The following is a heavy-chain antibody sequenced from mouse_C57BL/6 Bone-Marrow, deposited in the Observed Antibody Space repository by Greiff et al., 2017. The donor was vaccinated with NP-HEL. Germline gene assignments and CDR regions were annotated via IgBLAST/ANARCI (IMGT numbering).Heavy chain of an antibody. D-gene: IGHD2-5*01. J-gene: IGHJ4*01. CDR2: IRSKSSNYAT. V-gene: IGHV10-3*01. CDR1: GFTFNTYA. CDR3: VRYSNYGLYYAMDY. Sequence: EVQVVESGGGLVQPKGSLKLSCAASGFTFNTYAMHWVRQAPGKGLEWVARIRSKSSNYATYYADSVKDRFTISRDDSQSMLYLQMNNLKTEDTAMYYCVRYSNYGLYYAMDYWGQGTSVTVSS.